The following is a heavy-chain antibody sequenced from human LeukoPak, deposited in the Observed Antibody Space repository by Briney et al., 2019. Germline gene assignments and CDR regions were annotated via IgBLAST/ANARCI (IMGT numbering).Heavy chain of an antibody. V-gene: IGHV3-23*01. CDR2: ISNSGSNT. CDR3: AARRGYYHYMDV. J-gene: IGHJ6*03. Sequence: GGSLRLSCAASGFTFSSYTVAWVRQAPGKGLEWVSSISNSGSNTYYADSVKGRFTISRDNTKNTLSLQMNSLTAEDTAVYYCAARRGYYHYMDVWGKGTTVTVSS. CDR1: GFTFSSYT. D-gene: IGHD3-3*01.